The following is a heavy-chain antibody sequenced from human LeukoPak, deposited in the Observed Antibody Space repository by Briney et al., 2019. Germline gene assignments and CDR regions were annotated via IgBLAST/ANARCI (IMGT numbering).Heavy chain of an antibody. D-gene: IGHD5-24*01. Sequence: GGSLRLSCEASGFTFSGYSMNWVRQAPGKGLEWVSYISESSSHTYNADSVKGRFTISRDNAKNSLYLQMISLRVEDTGIYYCARDRAVKARIGGMDVWGQGTTVIVSS. CDR3: ARDRAVKARIGGMDV. J-gene: IGHJ6*02. CDR1: GFTFSGYS. V-gene: IGHV3-21*06. CDR2: ISESSSHT.